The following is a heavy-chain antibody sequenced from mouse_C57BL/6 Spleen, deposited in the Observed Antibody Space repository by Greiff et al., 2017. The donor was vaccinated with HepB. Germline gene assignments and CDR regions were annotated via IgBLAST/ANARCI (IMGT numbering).Heavy chain of an antibody. Sequence: VQLQQSGAELVKPGASVKMSCKASGYTFTSYWITWVKQRPGQGLEWIGDIYPGSGSTNYNEKFKSKATLTVDTSSSTAYMQLSSLTSEDSAVYYCARMSNYPLYYAMDYWGQGTSVTVSS. V-gene: IGHV1-55*01. CDR1: GYTFTSYW. CDR3: ARMSNYPLYYAMDY. CDR2: IYPGSGST. J-gene: IGHJ4*01. D-gene: IGHD2-5*01.